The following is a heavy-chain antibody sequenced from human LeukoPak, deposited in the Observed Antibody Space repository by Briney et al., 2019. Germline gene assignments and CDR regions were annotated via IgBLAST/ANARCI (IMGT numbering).Heavy chain of an antibody. CDR3: ARRKQLWLGIFDY. Sequence: SVKVSCKASGGTFSSYAISWVRQAPGQGLEWMRGIIPIFGTANYAQKFQGRVTITADESTSTAYMELSSLRSEDTAVYYCARRKQLWLGIFDYWGQGTLVTVSS. V-gene: IGHV1-69*13. CDR1: GGTFSSYA. CDR2: IIPIFGTA. J-gene: IGHJ4*02. D-gene: IGHD5-18*01.